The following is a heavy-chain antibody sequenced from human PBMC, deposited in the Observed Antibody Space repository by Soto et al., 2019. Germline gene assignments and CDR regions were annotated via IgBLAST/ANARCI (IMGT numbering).Heavy chain of an antibody. D-gene: IGHD2-2*02. V-gene: IGHV3-30-3*01. CDR2: ISYDGSNK. Sequence: PGGSLRLSCADSGFTFSSYAMHWLRQAPGKGLEWVAVISYDGSNKYYADSVKGRFTISRDNSKNTLYLQMNSLRAEDTAVYYCARDGGCSSTSCYKDYYGMDVWGQGTTVTVSS. J-gene: IGHJ6*02. CDR3: ARDGGCSSTSCYKDYYGMDV. CDR1: GFTFSSYA.